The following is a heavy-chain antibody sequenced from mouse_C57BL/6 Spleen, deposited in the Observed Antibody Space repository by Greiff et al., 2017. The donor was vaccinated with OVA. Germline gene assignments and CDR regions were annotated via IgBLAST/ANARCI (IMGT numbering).Heavy chain of an antibody. D-gene: IGHD2-4*01. Sequence: QVQLQQSGAELVKPGASVKISCKASGYAFSSYWMNWVKQRPGKGLEWIGQIYPGDGDTNYNGKFKGKATLTADKSSSTAYMQLSSLTSEDSAVYFCARMGDYDYFDYWGQGTTLTVSS. CDR3: ARMGDYDYFDY. CDR2: IYPGDGDT. CDR1: GYAFSSYW. V-gene: IGHV1-80*01. J-gene: IGHJ2*01.